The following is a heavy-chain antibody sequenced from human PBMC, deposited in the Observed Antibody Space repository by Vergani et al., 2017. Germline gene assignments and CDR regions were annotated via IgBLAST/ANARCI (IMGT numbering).Heavy chain of an antibody. CDR2: IYPGDSDT. D-gene: IGHD3-10*01. J-gene: IGHJ6*02. CDR3: ARHAARGSGSPYYYGMDV. V-gene: IGHV5-51*01. Sequence: EVQLVQSGAEVKKPGESLKISCKGSGYSFTSYWIGWVRQMPGKGLEWMGIIYPGDSDTRYSPSFQDQVTISADKSISTAYLQWSSLKASDTAMYYCARHAARGSGSPYYYGMDVWGQGTTVTVSS. CDR1: GYSFTSYW.